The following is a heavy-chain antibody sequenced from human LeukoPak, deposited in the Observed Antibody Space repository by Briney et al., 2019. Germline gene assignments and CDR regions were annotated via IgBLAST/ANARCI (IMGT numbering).Heavy chain of an antibody. Sequence: GASVKVSCKASGYTFTSYDINWVRRATGQGLEWMGWMNPNSGNTGYAQKFQGRVTMTRNTPISTAYMELSSLRSEDTAVYYCAKYSSSWYYYYYGMDVWGQGTTVTVSS. CDR1: GYTFTSYD. CDR2: MNPNSGNT. J-gene: IGHJ6*02. V-gene: IGHV1-8*01. CDR3: AKYSSSWYYYYYGMDV. D-gene: IGHD6-13*01.